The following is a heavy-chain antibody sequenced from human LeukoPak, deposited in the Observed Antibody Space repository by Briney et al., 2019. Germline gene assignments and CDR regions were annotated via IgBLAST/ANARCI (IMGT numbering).Heavy chain of an antibody. Sequence: SETLSLTCAVHGESYSGYYWSWIRQPPGKGLEWIGEINHSGSTNYNPSLKSRVTISVDTSKNQFSLKLSSVTAADTAVYYCATLKRWGQGTLVTVSS. V-gene: IGHV4-34*01. CDR3: ATLKR. CDR1: GESYSGYY. J-gene: IGHJ4*02. CDR2: INHSGST.